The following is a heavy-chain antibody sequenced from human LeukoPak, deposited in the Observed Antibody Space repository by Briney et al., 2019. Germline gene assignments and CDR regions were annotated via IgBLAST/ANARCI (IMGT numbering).Heavy chain of an antibody. V-gene: IGHV1-8*03. CDR2: MNPNSGNT. CDR3: ARGPRNYDFCSGYYRHYYLDV. D-gene: IGHD3-3*01. J-gene: IGHJ6*03. CDR1: GYTFTSYD. Sequence: ASVKVSCKASGYTFTSYDINWVRQATGQGLEWMGWMNPNSGNTGYAQKFQGRVTITRNTSISTAYMELSSLRSEDTAVYYCARGPRNYDFCSGYYRHYYLDVWGKGTTVTVSS.